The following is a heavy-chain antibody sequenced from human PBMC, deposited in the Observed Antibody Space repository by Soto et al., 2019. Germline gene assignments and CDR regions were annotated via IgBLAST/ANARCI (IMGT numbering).Heavy chain of an antibody. D-gene: IGHD6-13*01. V-gene: IGHV4-59*01. CDR2: VYNSGST. J-gene: IGHJ4*02. Sequence: SETLSLTCTVSGGSISSNYWTCIRQPPGKGLEWIGYVYNSGSTNYNPSLKSRVTISEDTSKSQFSLKVNSMTAADTAVYYCARYRREAVAGYTLDNWGQGILVTVSS. CDR1: GGSISSNY. CDR3: ARYRREAVAGYTLDN.